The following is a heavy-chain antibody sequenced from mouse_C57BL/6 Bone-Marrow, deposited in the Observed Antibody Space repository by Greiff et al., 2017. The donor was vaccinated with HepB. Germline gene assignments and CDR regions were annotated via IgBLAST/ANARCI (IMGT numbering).Heavy chain of an antibody. Sequence: DVQLVESGAELVRPGASVKLSCTASGFNIKDDYMHWVKQRPEQGLEWIGWIDPENGDTEYASKFQGKATITADTSSNTAYLQVSSLTSEDTAVYFWNSRVGLLLPFMEHWGQGTSVTVSS. CDR1: GFNIKDDY. CDR2: IDPENGDT. CDR3: NSRVGLLLPFMEH. J-gene: IGHJ4*01. V-gene: IGHV14-4*01. D-gene: IGHD2-3*01.